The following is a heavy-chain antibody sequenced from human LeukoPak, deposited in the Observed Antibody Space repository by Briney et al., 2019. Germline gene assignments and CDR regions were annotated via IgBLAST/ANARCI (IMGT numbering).Heavy chain of an antibody. D-gene: IGHD2-8*01. J-gene: IGHJ4*02. CDR1: GFSFSGYG. Sequence: GGSLRLSCGASGFSFSGYGMHWVRQAPGRVLQWVAFIRNDGSNKYYADSVKGRFAISTDNSKNTLYLQMNSLRAEDTAVYYCAKDGGWGFNYWGQGTLVTVSS. V-gene: IGHV3-30*02. CDR3: AKDGGWGFNY. CDR2: IRNDGSNK.